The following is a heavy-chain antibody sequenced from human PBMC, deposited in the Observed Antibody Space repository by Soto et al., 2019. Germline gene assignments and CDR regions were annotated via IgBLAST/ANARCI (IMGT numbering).Heavy chain of an antibody. CDR3: ATRPFPYCSGGTCNPFDF. V-gene: IGHV3-23*01. Sequence: PGGSLRLSCAASGFTFNSYAMGWVRQAPGKGLEWVSAISGSGDSTYYADSVKGRFAISRDNSKNTLYLQMNSLRAEDTAMYYCATRPFPYCSGGTCNPFDFWGQGALVTVSS. D-gene: IGHD2-15*01. CDR1: GFTFNSYA. CDR2: ISGSGDST. J-gene: IGHJ4*02.